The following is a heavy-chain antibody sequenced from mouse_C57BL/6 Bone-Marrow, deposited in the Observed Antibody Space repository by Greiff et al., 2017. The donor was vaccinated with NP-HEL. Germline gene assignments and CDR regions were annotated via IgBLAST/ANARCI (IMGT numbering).Heavy chain of an antibody. Sequence: VQLQQSGPVLVKPGASVKMSCKASGYTFTDYYMNWVKQSHGKSLEWIGVINPYNGGTSYNQKFKGKATLTVDKSSSTAYMELNSLTSEDSAVYYCALYYGSSRGYFDYWGQGTTLTVSS. CDR2: INPYNGGT. V-gene: IGHV1-19*01. D-gene: IGHD1-1*01. CDR1: GYTFTDYY. CDR3: ALYYGSSRGYFDY. J-gene: IGHJ2*01.